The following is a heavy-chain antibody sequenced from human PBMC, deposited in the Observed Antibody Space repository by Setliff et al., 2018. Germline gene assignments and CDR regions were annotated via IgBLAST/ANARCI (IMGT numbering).Heavy chain of an antibody. CDR3: ARDMGQPYYFES. CDR1: GGSISSSSHY. D-gene: IGHD1-1*01. J-gene: IGHJ4*02. CDR2: IYYTGST. V-gene: IGHV4-39*06. Sequence: SETLSLTCTVSGGSISSSSHYWGWIRQPPGKGLEWIGSIYYTGSTYYNPSLKSRVTMSVGTSKRQFPLKLGSATAADTAVYYCARDMGQPYYFESWGLGTLVTVSS.